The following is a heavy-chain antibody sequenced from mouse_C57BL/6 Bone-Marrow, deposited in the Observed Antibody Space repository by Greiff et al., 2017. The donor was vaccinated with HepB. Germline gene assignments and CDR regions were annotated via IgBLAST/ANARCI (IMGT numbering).Heavy chain of an antibody. V-gene: IGHV1-50*01. CDR1: GYTFTSYW. CDR2: IDPSDSYT. J-gene: IGHJ2*01. D-gene: IGHD1-1*01. Sequence: QVQLKQPGAELVKPGASVKLSCKASGYTFTSYWMQWVKQRPGQGLEWIGEIDPSDSYTNYNQKFKGKATLTVDTSSSTAYMQLSSLTSEDSAVYYCARSTTVGEAYFDYWGQGTTLTVSS. CDR3: ARSTTVGEAYFDY.